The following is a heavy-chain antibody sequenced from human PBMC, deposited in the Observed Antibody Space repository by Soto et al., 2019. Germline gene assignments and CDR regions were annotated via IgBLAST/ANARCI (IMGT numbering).Heavy chain of an antibody. CDR2: IWQDGKNE. V-gene: IGHV3-33*01. J-gene: IGHJ4*02. Sequence: QVQLVESGGGVVQPGRSLRLSCAASEFALRNFGMHWVRQAPGKGLEWVAVIWQDGKNEFYAESVKGRFTISRDNSKNTLYLQMQGLGVEDTAVCDCARGGVVGDCSGGRSADFVYWVEGTLVTVSS. D-gene: IGHD2-15*01. CDR1: EFALRNFG. CDR3: ARGGVVGDCSGGRSADFVY.